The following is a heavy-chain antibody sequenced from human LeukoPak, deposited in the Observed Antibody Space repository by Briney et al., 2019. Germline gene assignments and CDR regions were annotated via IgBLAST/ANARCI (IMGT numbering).Heavy chain of an antibody. D-gene: IGHD3-22*01. Sequence: SETLSLTCTVSGGSISSYYWSWIRQPPGKGLEWIGYIYYSGSTNYNPSLKSRVTISVDTSKNQFSLKLSSVTAAATAVYYCARGVVYYYDSSGYFDYWGQGTLVTVSS. V-gene: IGHV4-59*01. J-gene: IGHJ4*02. CDR1: GGSISSYY. CDR2: IYYSGST. CDR3: ARGVVYYYDSSGYFDY.